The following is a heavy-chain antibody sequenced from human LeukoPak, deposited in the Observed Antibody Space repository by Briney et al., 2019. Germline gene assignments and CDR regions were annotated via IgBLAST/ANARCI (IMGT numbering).Heavy chain of an antibody. CDR2: ISSSSSIT. V-gene: IGHV3-48*01. D-gene: IGHD3-22*01. Sequence: GGSLRLSCAASGFTFSSYNMNSVRQAPGKGLEWVSYISSSSSITYYADSVKGRFTISRDNAKNSLYLQMNSLRAEDTAMYYCASDSVTMIVGYFDYWGQGTLVTVSS. CDR1: GFTFSSYN. J-gene: IGHJ4*02. CDR3: ASDSVTMIVGYFDY.